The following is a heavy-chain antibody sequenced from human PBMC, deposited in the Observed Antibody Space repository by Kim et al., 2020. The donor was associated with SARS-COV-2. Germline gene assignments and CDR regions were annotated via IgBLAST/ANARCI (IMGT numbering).Heavy chain of an antibody. Sequence: SETLSLTCTVSGGSISSSSYYWGWIRQPPGKGLEWIGSIYYSGSTYYNPSLKSRVTISVDTSKNQFSLKLSSVTAADTAVYYCASVTYYYDSNGYYYRDYYFDYWGQGTLVTVSS. CDR1: GGSISSSSYY. J-gene: IGHJ4*02. D-gene: IGHD3-22*01. CDR3: ASVTYYYDSNGYYYRDYYFDY. CDR2: IYYSGST. V-gene: IGHV4-39*07.